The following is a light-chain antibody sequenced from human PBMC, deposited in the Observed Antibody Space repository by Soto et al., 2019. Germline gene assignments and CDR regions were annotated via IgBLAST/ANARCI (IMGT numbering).Light chain of an antibody. CDR1: SSNIGNNF. J-gene: IGLJ7*01. CDR3: ATWDDSLIGFVV. V-gene: IGLV1-47*01. CDR2: SDN. Sequence: QAVVTQPPSVSGTPGQRVTIACSGSSSNIGNNFVYWYQHLPGAAPTLVVYSDNHRPSGVPVRFSGSKSGTSASLTISGLRSEDEATYYCATWDDSLIGFVVFGGGTQLTVL.